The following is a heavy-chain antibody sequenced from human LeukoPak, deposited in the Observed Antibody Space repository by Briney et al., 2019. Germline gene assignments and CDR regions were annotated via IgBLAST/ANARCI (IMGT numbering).Heavy chain of an antibody. CDR3: AKDMHGGYSSDY. CDR2: IGYEGVHK. CDR1: GFTFNNFG. Sequence: GGSLRLSCAASGFTFNNFGMHWVRRAPGKGLEWVSFIGYEGVHKYYADSVKGRFTISKDNSKATLYLQMNSLRPEDTAVYYCAKDMHGGYSSDYWGKGTLVTVFS. D-gene: IGHD4-23*01. J-gene: IGHJ4*02. V-gene: IGHV3-30*02.